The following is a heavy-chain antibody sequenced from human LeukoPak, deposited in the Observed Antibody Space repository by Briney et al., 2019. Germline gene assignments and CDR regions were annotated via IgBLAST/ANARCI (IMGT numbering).Heavy chain of an antibody. Sequence: SETLSLTCTVSGGSISSYYWSWIRQPPGKGLEWIGYIYYSGSTNYNPSLKSRVTISVDTSKNQFSLKLSSVTAADTAVYYCAREGPDILTSYRYHYFDYWGQGTLVTVSS. V-gene: IGHV4-59*01. CDR1: GGSISSYY. D-gene: IGHD3-9*01. J-gene: IGHJ4*02. CDR3: AREGPDILTSYRYHYFDY. CDR2: IYYSGST.